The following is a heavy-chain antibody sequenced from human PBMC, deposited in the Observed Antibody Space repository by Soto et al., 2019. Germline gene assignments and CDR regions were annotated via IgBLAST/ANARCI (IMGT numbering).Heavy chain of an antibody. CDR3: QAEDGIRDYLPVSAFLLNRSSDL. CDR2: ISYDGSNK. J-gene: IGHJ2*01. D-gene: IGHD3-9*01. Sequence: KGLEWVAVISYDGSNKYYADYVKGRFTISRDNSKNTLYLQMNSLRAEDTAFFFFQAEDGIRDYLPVSAFLLNRSSDL. V-gene: IGHV3-30*03.